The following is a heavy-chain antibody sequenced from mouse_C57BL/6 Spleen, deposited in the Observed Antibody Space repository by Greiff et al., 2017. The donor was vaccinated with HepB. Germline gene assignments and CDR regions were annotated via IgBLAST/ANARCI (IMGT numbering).Heavy chain of an antibody. CDR2: IDPETGGT. CDR1: GYTFTDYE. Sequence: QVQLQQSGAELVRPGASVTLSCKASGYTFTDYEMHWVKQTPVHGLEWIGAIDPETGGTAYNQKFKGKAILTADKSSSTAYMELRSLTSEDSAVYYWTRGYSNYDWYFDVWGTGTTVTVSS. CDR3: TRGYSNYDWYFDV. J-gene: IGHJ1*03. D-gene: IGHD2-5*01. V-gene: IGHV1-15*01.